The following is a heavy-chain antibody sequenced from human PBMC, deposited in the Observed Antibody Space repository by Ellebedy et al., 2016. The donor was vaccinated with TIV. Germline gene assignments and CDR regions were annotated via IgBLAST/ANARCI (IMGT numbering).Heavy chain of an antibody. CDR3: ARYGNLGY. Sequence: GESLKISCAASGFTFSSNWMRWVRQAPGKGLELVAKIKEDGSLKYYVDAVKGRFAISRDNAKNSLYLQMNSVRAEDTAVYYCARYGNLGYWGQGTLVTVSS. CDR2: IKEDGSLK. J-gene: IGHJ4*02. CDR1: GFTFSSNW. V-gene: IGHV3-7*03. D-gene: IGHD1-1*01.